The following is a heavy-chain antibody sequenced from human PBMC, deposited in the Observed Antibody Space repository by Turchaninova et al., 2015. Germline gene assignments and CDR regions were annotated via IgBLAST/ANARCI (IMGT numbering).Heavy chain of an antibody. CDR1: GYSFTSYW. CDR2: IDPRDSFT. D-gene: IGHD6-19*01. CDR3: ATYIEVATDAFDI. Sequence: DVPLVQSGAEVNKPGASLRLSCKGSGYSFTSYWISWVRQTPGKGLEWRGRIDPRDSFTNYSPSFQGHVTISVDKSVSTAYLQWSSLKASDSATYFCATYIEVATDAFDIWGLGTMVTVSS. V-gene: IGHV5-10-1*03. J-gene: IGHJ3*02.